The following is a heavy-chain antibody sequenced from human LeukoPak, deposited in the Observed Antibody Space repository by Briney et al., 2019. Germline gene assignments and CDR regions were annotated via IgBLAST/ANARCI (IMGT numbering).Heavy chain of an antibody. CDR3: ARGLAAAGRFMAGDAFDI. D-gene: IGHD6-13*01. Sequence: SQTLSLTCAISGDSVSRNSAAWNWIKQSPSRGLEWLGRTYYMSKWYNDYAVSVKGRITINPDTSKNQFSLQLNSVTPEDTAVYYCARGLAAAGRFMAGDAFDIWGQGTMVTVSS. V-gene: IGHV6-1*01. CDR1: GDSVSRNSAA. J-gene: IGHJ3*02. CDR2: TYYMSKWYN.